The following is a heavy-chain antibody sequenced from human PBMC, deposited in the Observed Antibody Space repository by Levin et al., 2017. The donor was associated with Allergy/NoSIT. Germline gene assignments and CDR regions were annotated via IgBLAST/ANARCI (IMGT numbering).Heavy chain of an antibody. CDR3: AKGGCSGGSCYEDNYYYGMDV. CDR2: ISGSGGST. J-gene: IGHJ6*02. CDR1: GFTFSSYA. V-gene: IGHV3-23*01. Sequence: GGSLRLSCAASGFTFSSYAMSWVRQAPGKGLEWVSAISGSGGSTYYADSVKGRFTISRDNSKNTLYLQMNSLRAEDTAVYYCAKGGCSGGSCYEDNYYYGMDVWGQGTTVTVSS. D-gene: IGHD2-15*01.